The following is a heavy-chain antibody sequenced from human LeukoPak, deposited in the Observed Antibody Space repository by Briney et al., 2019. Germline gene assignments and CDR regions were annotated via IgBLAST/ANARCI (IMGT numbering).Heavy chain of an antibody. CDR2: ISGSGGST. V-gene: IGHV3-23*01. D-gene: IGHD2-2*01. J-gene: IGHJ6*03. CDR3: AKRYCSSTSCFAIYYYMDV. CDR1: GFTFSTYA. Sequence: GGSLRLSCAASGFTFSTYAMSWVRQAPGKGLEWVSSISGSGGSTYYADSVKGRFTISRDNSKNTLYLQMNSLRAEDTAVYYCAKRYCSSTSCFAIYYYMDVWGKGITVTVSS.